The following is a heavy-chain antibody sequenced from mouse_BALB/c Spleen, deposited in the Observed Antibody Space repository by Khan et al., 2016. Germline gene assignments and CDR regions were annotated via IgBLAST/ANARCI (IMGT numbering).Heavy chain of an antibody. CDR3: TRSGGSSYDY. D-gene: IGHD1-1*01. CDR2: IYPSDSYT. Sequence: QVQLQQPEAELVKPGASVKLSCKASGYIFTSYWLNWVKQRPGQGLEWIGNIYPSDSYTNYNQKFKDKAALTVDRSSSTAYMQLSSPTSEDSAVYYCTRSGGSSYDYWGQGTTLTVSS. CDR1: GYIFTSYW. V-gene: IGHV1-69*02. J-gene: IGHJ2*01.